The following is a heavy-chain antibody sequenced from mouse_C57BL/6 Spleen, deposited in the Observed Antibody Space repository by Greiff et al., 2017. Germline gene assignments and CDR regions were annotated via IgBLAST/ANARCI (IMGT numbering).Heavy chain of an antibody. CDR1: GYTFTSYW. CDR3: ARPSTVVEKGFAD. CDR2: IHPNSGST. Sequence: QVQLQQPGAELVKPGASVTLSCKASGYTFTSYWMHWVKQRPGQGLEWIGMIHPNSGSTNYNEKFKSKATLTVDKSSSTAYMQLSSLTSEDSAVYYCARPSTVVEKGFADWGQGTLVTVSA. V-gene: IGHV1-64*01. D-gene: IGHD1-1*01. J-gene: IGHJ3*01.